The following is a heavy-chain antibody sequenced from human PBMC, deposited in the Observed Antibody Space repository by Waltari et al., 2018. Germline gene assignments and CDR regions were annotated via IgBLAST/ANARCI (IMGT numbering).Heavy chain of an antibody. D-gene: IGHD1-7*01. CDR3: ATDSNWNYGATPRNWFDP. CDR1: GYTLTELS. V-gene: IGHV1-24*01. Sequence: QVQLVQSGAEVKKPGASVKVSCKVSGYTLTELSMHWVRQAPGKGLEWMGGVDPEDGETIYAQKFQGRVTMTEDTSTDTAYMELSSLRSEDTAVYYCATDSNWNYGATPRNWFDPWGQGTLVTVSS. CDR2: VDPEDGET. J-gene: IGHJ5*02.